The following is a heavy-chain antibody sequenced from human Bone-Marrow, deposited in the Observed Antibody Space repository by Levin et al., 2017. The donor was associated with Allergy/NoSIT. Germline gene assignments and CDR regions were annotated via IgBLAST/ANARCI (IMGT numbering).Heavy chain of an antibody. Sequence: SSETLSLTCAVYGGSFSGYYWTWIRQPPGKGLEWIGEIKDNGRTRYNPSLTSRVTMSIDTPKKQFSLELSSVTAADTAIYYCASEATYCTNGVCHTFDPWGQGTLVTVSS. CDR1: GGSFSGYY. CDR2: IKDNGRT. V-gene: IGHV4-34*01. J-gene: IGHJ5*02. CDR3: ASEATYCTNGVCHTFDP. D-gene: IGHD2-8*01.